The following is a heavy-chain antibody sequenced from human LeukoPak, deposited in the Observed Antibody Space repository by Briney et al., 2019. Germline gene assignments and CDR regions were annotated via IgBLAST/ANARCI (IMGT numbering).Heavy chain of an antibody. D-gene: IGHD4-23*01. V-gene: IGHV4-4*07. CDR2: IYSSGST. Sequence: SETLSLTCTVSGGSINSYYWSWIRQPAGKGLEWIGRIYSSGSTNYNPSLKSRVSMSVDTSKNQFSLKLTSVTAADTAVYYCARGGKATVVTMWGKGILVTVSS. J-gene: IGHJ4*02. CDR1: GGSINSYY. CDR3: ARGGKATVVTM.